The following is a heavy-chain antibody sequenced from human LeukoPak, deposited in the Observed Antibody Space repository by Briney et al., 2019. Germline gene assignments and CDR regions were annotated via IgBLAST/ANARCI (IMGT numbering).Heavy chain of an antibody. CDR2: ISGSGGST. CDR3: AKDRAYSGSFDY. V-gene: IGHV3-23*01. D-gene: IGHD2-21*01. CDR1: GFTFSSYA. Sequence: GGSLRLSCAASGFTFSSYAMGWVRQAPGKGLEWVSAISGSGGSTYYADSVKGRSTISRDNSKSTLYLQMNSLRAEDTAVYYCAKDRAYSGSFDYWGQGTLVTVSS. J-gene: IGHJ4*02.